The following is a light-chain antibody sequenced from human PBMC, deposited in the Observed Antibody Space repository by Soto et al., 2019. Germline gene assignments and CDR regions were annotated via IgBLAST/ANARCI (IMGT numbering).Light chain of an antibody. CDR2: GAS. CDR3: QQYGSSGT. CDR1: QSVSNNY. J-gene: IGKJ1*01. V-gene: IGKV3-20*01. Sequence: IVLTQSPGSPALTPGECATLSFRASQSVSNNYLAWYQQKPGQAPRLLIYGASNRATGIPDRFSGSGSGTDFTLTISRLETEDFAVYYCQQYGSSGTFGQGTKVDIK.